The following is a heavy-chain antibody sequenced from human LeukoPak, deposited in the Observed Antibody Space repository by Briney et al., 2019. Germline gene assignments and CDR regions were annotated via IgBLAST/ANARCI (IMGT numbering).Heavy chain of an antibody. D-gene: IGHD2-8*01. CDR2: ISGSGGST. CDR1: GFTFSSYG. J-gene: IGHJ4*02. V-gene: IGHV3-23*01. CDR3: AKDSEMEGFVDY. Sequence: GGSLRLSCAASGFTFSSYGMSWVRQAPGKGLEWVSAISGSGGSTYYADSVKGRFTISRDNSKNTLYLQMNSLRAEDTAVYYCAKDSEMEGFVDYWGQGTLVTVSS.